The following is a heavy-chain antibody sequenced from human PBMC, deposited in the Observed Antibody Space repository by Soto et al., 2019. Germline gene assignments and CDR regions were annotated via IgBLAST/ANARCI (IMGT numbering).Heavy chain of an antibody. CDR3: ARNLVVRGVITIDYGWFDP. J-gene: IGHJ5*02. Sequence: GGSLRLSCAASGFTFSSYSMNWVRQAPGKGLEWVSSISSSSSYIYYADSVKGRFTISRDNAKNSLYLQMNSLRAEDTAVYYCARNLVVRGVITIDYGWFDPWGQGTLVTVSS. CDR2: ISSSSSYI. V-gene: IGHV3-21*01. CDR1: GFTFSSYS. D-gene: IGHD3-10*01.